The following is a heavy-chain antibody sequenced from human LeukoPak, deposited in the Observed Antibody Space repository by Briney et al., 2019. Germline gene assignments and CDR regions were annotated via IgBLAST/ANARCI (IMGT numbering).Heavy chain of an antibody. D-gene: IGHD3-22*01. CDR2: ISYDGSNK. CDR1: GFTFSSYA. V-gene: IGHV3-30*14. CDR3: AREEITMIAGTTS. J-gene: IGHJ4*02. Sequence: GGSLRLSCAASGFTFSSYAMHWVRQAPGKGLEWVAVISYDGSNKYYADSVKGRFTISRDYSKNTLYLQMNSLRAEDTAVYYCAREEITMIAGTTSWGQGTLVTVSS.